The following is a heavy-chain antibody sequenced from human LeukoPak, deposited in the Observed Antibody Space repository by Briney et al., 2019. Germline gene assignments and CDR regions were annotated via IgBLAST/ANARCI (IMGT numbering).Heavy chain of an antibody. V-gene: IGHV3-21*01. CDR2: ISSSSSYI. CDR3: ARAPEYSSTYYFYYYYMDV. D-gene: IGHD6-6*01. J-gene: IGHJ6*03. CDR1: GFTFSSYS. Sequence: PGGSLRLSCAASGFTFSSYSMNWVRQAPGKGLEWVSSISSSSSYIYYADSVKGRFTISRDNAKNSLYLQMNSLRAEDTAVYYCARAPEYSSTYYFYYYYMDVWGKGTTVTVSS.